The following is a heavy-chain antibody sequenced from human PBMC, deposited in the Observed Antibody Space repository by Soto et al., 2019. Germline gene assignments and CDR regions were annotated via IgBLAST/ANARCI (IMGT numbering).Heavy chain of an antibody. CDR3: ARAKRLVNWGSGYFDY. D-gene: IGHD7-27*01. CDR2: INPNSGGT. J-gene: IGHJ4*02. V-gene: IGHV1-2*02. CDR1: GYTFTGYY. Sequence: ASVKVSCKASGYTFTGYYMHWVRQAPGQGLEWMGWINPNSGGTNYAQKFQGGVTMTRDTSISTAYMELSRLRSDDTAVYYCARAKRLVNWGSGYFDYWGQGTLVTVSS.